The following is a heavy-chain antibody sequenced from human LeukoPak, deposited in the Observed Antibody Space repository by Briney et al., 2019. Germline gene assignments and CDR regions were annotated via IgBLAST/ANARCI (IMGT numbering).Heavy chain of an antibody. CDR2: ISYDGSNK. CDR3: ARSYYYDSSGYYPPLF. Sequence: PGGSLRLSCAASGFTFSSYAMHWVRQAPGKGLEWVAVISYDGSNKYYADSVKGRFTISRDNSKNTLYLQMNSLRAEDTAVYYCARSYYYDSSGYYPPLFWGQGTLVTVSP. D-gene: IGHD3-22*01. V-gene: IGHV3-30-3*01. CDR1: GFTFSSYA. J-gene: IGHJ4*02.